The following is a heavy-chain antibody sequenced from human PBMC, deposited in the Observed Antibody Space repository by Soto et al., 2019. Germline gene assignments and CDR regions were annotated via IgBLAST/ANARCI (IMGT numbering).Heavy chain of an antibody. D-gene: IGHD2-15*01. J-gene: IGHJ6*03. CDR3: ARGFPVYSYYSYIDV. Sequence: QVQLQQWGAGLLKPSETLSLTCAVYRGSFSGYSWNWIRQPPGKGLGWIGESNLSGSTNYNPSLKTRVTISVDTSKNQFSLKLSSVTAADTDVYYCARGFPVYSYYSYIDVWGKGTTVTVSS. CDR2: SNLSGST. V-gene: IGHV4-34*01. CDR1: RGSFSGYS.